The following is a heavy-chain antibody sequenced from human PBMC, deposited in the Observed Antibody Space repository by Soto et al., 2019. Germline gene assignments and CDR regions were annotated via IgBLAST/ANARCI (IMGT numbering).Heavy chain of an antibody. CDR1: GFSLSTSGVG. CDR2: IYWDDDK. J-gene: IGHJ2*01. CDR3: ARRRDGGTNYWYFDL. V-gene: IGHV2-5*02. Sequence: QITLKESGPTLVKPTQTLTLTCTFSGFSLSTSGVGVGWIRQPPGKALEWLALIYWDDDKRYSPSLKNRLTITKDTSKNQVVLTMSNMDPVDTATYYCARRRDGGTNYWYFDLWGRGTLVTVSS. D-gene: IGHD2-15*01.